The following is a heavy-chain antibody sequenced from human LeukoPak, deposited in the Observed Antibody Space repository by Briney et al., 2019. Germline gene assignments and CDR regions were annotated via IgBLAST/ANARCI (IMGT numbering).Heavy chain of an antibody. Sequence: GGSLRLSCAASGFTFSSYAMSWVRQAPGKGLEWVSAISGSGGSTYYADSVKGRFTISRDNSKNTLCLQMNSLRAEDTAVYYCAKVGDSMVRGVRFYDYWGQGTLVTVSS. D-gene: IGHD3-10*01. V-gene: IGHV3-23*01. CDR1: GFTFSSYA. J-gene: IGHJ4*02. CDR3: AKVGDSMVRGVRFYDY. CDR2: ISGSGGST.